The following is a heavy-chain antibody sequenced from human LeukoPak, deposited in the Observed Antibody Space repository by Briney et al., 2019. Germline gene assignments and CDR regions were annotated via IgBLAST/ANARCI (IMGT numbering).Heavy chain of an antibody. V-gene: IGHV4-34*01. D-gene: IGHD2-21*02. Sequence: SETLSLTCAVYGGSFSGYYWSWIRQPPGKGLEWIGEINHSGSTNYNPSLKSRVTISVDTSKNQFSLKLSSVTAADTAVYYCARGRVLLAYCGGDCYHSWRRGAYFDCWGQGTLVTVSS. CDR1: GGSFSGYY. CDR2: INHSGST. J-gene: IGHJ4*02. CDR3: ARGRVLLAYCGGDCYHSWRRGAYFDC.